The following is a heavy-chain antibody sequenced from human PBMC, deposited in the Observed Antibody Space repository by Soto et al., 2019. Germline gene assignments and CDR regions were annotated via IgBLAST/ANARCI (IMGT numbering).Heavy chain of an antibody. J-gene: IGHJ4*01. D-gene: IGHD2-8*02. CDR1: GYTFSNYA. Sequence: QVHLVQSGAEVTKPGSSVRVSCKTSGYTFSNYAISWVRQAPGQGLEWMGWINTGSGYTNYAHYRVTMTKDASTYTAYLEVTSLRSDDTAIYYCARDRVYTGGSDADYWGPGTLVTVSS. CDR2: INTGSGYT. CDR3: ARDRVYTGGSDADY. V-gene: IGHV1-18*01.